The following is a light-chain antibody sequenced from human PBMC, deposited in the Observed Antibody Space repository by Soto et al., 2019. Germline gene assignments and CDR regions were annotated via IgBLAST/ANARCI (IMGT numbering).Light chain of an antibody. V-gene: IGLV1-51*01. CDR2: DND. CDR1: ASNIGTHF. J-gene: IGLJ2*01. CDR3: GTWDSGLTVGV. Sequence: VLTQPPSVSAAPGQRVTISCSGSASNIGTHFVSWYQQFPGAAPKLLIYDNDERPSDIPDRFSGSKSDTSATLTITGLQTGDEADYYCGTWDSGLTVGVFGGGTK.